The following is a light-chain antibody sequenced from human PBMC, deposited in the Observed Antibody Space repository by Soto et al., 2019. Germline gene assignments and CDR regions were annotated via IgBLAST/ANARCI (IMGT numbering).Light chain of an antibody. Sequence: EIVLTQSPATLSLSPGARPTLSCRASQSVSSYLAWYQQKPGQAPRLLIYDASNRATGIPARFSGSGSGTDFTLTISSLEPEDCAVYYCQQRSNWPWTFGQGTKVDIK. CDR3: QQRSNWPWT. J-gene: IGKJ1*01. CDR1: QSVSSY. CDR2: DAS. V-gene: IGKV3-11*01.